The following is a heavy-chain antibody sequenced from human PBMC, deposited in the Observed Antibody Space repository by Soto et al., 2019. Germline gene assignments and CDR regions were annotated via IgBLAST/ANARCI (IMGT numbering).Heavy chain of an antibody. CDR1: GGSISSSSYY. CDR2: IYYSGST. V-gene: IGHV4-39*01. CDR3: ARREDGYNYGYYYYYGMDV. Sequence: QLQLQESGPGLVKPSETLSLTCTVSGGSISSSSYYWGWIRQPPGKGLEWIGSIYYSGSTYYNPSLKSRVTISVDTSKNQFSLKLSSVTAADTAVYYCARREDGYNYGYYYYYGMDVWGQGTTVTVSS. D-gene: IGHD5-12*01. J-gene: IGHJ6*02.